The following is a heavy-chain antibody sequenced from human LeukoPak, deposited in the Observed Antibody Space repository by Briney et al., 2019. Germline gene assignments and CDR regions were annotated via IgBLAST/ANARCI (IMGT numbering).Heavy chain of an antibody. D-gene: IGHD1-1*01. CDR2: IYYSGST. CDR3: ASWKYYFDY. J-gene: IGHJ4*02. Sequence: PSETLSLTCTVSGGSISSSSYYWGWIRQPPGKGLEWIGSIYYSGSTYYNPSLKSRVTISVDTSKNQFSLKLSSVTAADTAVYYCASWKYYFDYWGQGTLVIVSS. V-gene: IGHV4-39*01. CDR1: GGSISSSSYY.